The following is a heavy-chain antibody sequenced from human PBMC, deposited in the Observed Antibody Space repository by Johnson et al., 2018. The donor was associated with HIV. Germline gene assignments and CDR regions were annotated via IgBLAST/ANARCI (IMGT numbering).Heavy chain of an antibody. Sequence: QVQLVESGGGVVQPGRSLRLSCVVSGFTFTSYTMHWVRQAPGKGLEWAAVISYDGSNKYFADSVQGRFTISRDNSKYTLYLQMSSLRAEDTAVYYCARGGIIHDAFDIWGQGTMVTVSS. D-gene: IGHD1-1*01. J-gene: IGHJ3*02. V-gene: IGHV3-30*04. CDR1: GFTFTSYT. CDR2: ISYDGSNK. CDR3: ARGGIIHDAFDI.